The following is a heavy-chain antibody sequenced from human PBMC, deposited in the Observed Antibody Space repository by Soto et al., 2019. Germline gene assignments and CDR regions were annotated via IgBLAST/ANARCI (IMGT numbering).Heavy chain of an antibody. V-gene: IGHV1-18*01. D-gene: IGHD6-13*01. CDR2: ISAYNGNT. CDR3: ARVLAAAGTNKNWFGP. CDR1: GYTFTSYG. Sequence: GASVKVSCKASGYTFTSYGISWVRQAPGQGLEWMGWISAYNGNTNYAQKLQGRVTMTTDTSTSTAYMELRSLRSDDTAVYYCARVLAAAGTNKNWFGPWGQGTLVTVSS. J-gene: IGHJ5*02.